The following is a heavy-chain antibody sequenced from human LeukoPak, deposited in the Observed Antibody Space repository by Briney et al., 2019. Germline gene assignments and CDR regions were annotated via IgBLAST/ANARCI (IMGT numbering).Heavy chain of an antibody. D-gene: IGHD1-1*01. CDR3: AREDWKWYFDV. Sequence: PSETLSLTCIVSGGSIGHYYWSWIRQSAGNRLEWIGRIYTSGATQYNPSLQSRVAMSVDPSKNQFSLDLTSLTAADTAIYYCAREDWKWYFDVWGRGTVVTVS. J-gene: IGHJ2*01. CDR2: IYTSGAT. V-gene: IGHV4-4*07. CDR1: GGSIGHYY.